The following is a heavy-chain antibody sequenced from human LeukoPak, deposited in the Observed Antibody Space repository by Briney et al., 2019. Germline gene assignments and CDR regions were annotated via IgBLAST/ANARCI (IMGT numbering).Heavy chain of an antibody. V-gene: IGHV4-34*01. Sequence: SETLSLTCAVYGGSFSSYYWSWIRQPPGKGLEWIGEINHSGSTNYNPSLKSRVTISVDTSKNQFSLKLSSVTAADTAVYYCARGSAIVVVPAATPGRGNWFDPWGQGTLVTVSS. CDR2: INHSGST. J-gene: IGHJ5*02. CDR1: GGSFSSYY. CDR3: ARGSAIVVVPAATPGRGNWFDP. D-gene: IGHD2-2*02.